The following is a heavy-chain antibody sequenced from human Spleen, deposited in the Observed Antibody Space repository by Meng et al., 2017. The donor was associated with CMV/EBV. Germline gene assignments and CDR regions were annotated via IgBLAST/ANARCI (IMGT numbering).Heavy chain of an antibody. D-gene: IGHD6-13*01. V-gene: IGHV3-74*01. J-gene: IGHJ4*02. CDR3: AKTTAAARIYYFDY. CDR2: VTNDGRA. Sequence: GESLKISCAASGFSFSAYWMHWVRQVPGKGLMWVSRVTNDGRATYADSVKGRFTISRDNSKNSVHLQMNSLRAEDTAMYYCAKTTAAARIYYFDYWGQGTLVTVSS. CDR1: GFSFSAYW.